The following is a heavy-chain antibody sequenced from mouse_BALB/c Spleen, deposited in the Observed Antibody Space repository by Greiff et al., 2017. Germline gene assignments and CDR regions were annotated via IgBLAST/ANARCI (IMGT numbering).Heavy chain of an antibody. J-gene: IGHJ4*01. CDR1: GFSLTSYG. CDR2: IWAGGST. CDR3: ARGGVSSGYGYYAMDY. Sequence: VMLVESGPGLVAPSQRLSITCTVSGFSLTSYGVHWVRQPPGKGLEWLGVIWAGGSTNYNSALMSRLSISKDNSKSQVFLKMNSLQTDDTAMYYCARGGVSSGYGYYAMDYWGQGTSVTVSS. V-gene: IGHV2-9*02. D-gene: IGHD3-1*01.